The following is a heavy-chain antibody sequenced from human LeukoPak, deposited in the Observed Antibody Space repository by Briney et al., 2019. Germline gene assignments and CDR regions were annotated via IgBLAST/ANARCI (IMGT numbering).Heavy chain of an antibody. Sequence: GGSLRLSCAASGFTLSTYWMHWVRQAPGKGLVWVSHITSDGSRTNYAGSVKGRFAISRDNAKNTLYLQMNSLRVEDTAVYYCATDAVGARPSYWGQGTLVTVSS. J-gene: IGHJ4*02. CDR2: ITSDGSRT. CDR1: GFTLSTYW. D-gene: IGHD1-26*01. V-gene: IGHV3-74*01. CDR3: ATDAVGARPSY.